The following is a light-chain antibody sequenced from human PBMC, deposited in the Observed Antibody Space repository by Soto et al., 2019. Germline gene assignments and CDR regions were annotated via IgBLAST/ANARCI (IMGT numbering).Light chain of an antibody. J-gene: IGKJ1*01. V-gene: IGKV1-33*01. CDR2: EAS. CDR3: QQYNSSPRT. Sequence: IEMTQSPSSLSASVGDRVTLTCRASQDISTLLNWYQKKPGKAPKLLIYEASNLETGVPSRFSGSGSGTDFTLTISRLQPDASANYYRQQYNSSPRTFGQGTKVDIK. CDR1: QDISTL.